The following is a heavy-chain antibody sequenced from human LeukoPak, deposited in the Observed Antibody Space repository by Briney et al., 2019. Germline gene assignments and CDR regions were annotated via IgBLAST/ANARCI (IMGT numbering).Heavy chain of an antibody. Sequence: ASVKVSCKASGYTFSNYDVTWVRQAPGQGREYMGWMNPNSGNTGFAQKFRGRVTITRDASTTSVFMELMRLTSEDTAVYYCTRAGRNQLLSEYWGQGTRITVSS. V-gene: IGHV1-8*01. D-gene: IGHD2-2*01. CDR3: TRAGRNQLLSEY. CDR1: GYTFSNYD. CDR2: MNPNSGNT. J-gene: IGHJ4*02.